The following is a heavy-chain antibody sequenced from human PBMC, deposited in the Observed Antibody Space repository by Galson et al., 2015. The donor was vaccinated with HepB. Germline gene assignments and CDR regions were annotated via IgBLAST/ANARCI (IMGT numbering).Heavy chain of an antibody. D-gene: IGHD1-26*01. CDR2: INGANGNT. V-gene: IGHV1-3*01. Sequence: SVKVSCKASEYTFKTYPLHWVRQAPGQRLEWPGWINGANGNTKYSEKLQGRVTITRDTSASTAYMELSSLQSEDTAVYSCARDREPWVGYYYAMDVWGQGTTVIVSS. CDR1: EYTFKTYP. CDR3: ARDREPWVGYYYAMDV. J-gene: IGHJ6*02.